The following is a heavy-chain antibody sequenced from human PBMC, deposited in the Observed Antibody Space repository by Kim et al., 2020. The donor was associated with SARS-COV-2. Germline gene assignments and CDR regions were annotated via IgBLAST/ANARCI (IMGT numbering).Heavy chain of an antibody. Sequence: GGSLRLSCAASGFTFSSYAMNWVRQAPGKGLEYVSAISSNGGSTYYANSVKGRFTISRDNSKNTLYLQMHSLRAEDLAVYYCARVATRGPSYSDYYYMD. D-gene: IGHD1-26*01. V-gene: IGHV3-64*01. CDR1: GFTFSSYA. CDR2: ISSNGGST. CDR3: ARVATRGPSYSDYYYMD. J-gene: IGHJ6*03.